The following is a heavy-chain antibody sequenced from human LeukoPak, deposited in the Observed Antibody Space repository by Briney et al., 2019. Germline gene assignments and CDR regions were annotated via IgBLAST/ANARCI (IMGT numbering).Heavy chain of an antibody. J-gene: IGHJ4*02. CDR2: INPSGGST. CDR3: ASLGTKTGTTKVPFDY. V-gene: IGHV1-46*01. D-gene: IGHD1-7*01. CDR1: GYTFTSYY. Sequence: ASXKVSCKASGYTFTSYYMHWVRQAPGQGLEWMGIINPSGGSTSYAQKFQGRVTITRDTSTSTVYMELSSLRSEDTAVYYCASLGTKTGTTKVPFDYWGQGTLVTVSS.